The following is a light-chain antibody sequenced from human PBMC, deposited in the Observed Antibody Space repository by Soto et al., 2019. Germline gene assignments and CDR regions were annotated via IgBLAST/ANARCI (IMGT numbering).Light chain of an antibody. V-gene: IGLV2-8*01. CDR2: EVS. CDR1: SSDVGGYNY. J-gene: IGLJ2*01. CDR3: SSYAGSNNLV. Sequence: QSVLTQPPSASGSPGQSVTISCTGSSSDVGGYNYVSWYQQHPGKAPKLMIYEVSKRPSGVLGRFSGSKAGNTASLTVSGLQAEDEAVYYCSSYAGSNNLVFGGGTKLTVL.